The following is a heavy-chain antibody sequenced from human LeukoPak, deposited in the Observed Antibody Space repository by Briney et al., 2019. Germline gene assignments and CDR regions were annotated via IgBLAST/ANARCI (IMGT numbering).Heavy chain of an antibody. CDR3: YSGYYYDSSGYSPADY. D-gene: IGHD3-22*01. J-gene: IGHJ4*02. Sequence: GGSLRLSCAASGFSFSTYAMHWVRQAPGKGLEWVAVISYDETNKYYADSVKGRFTISRDNSKNTLYLQMNSLRAEDTAVYYCYSGYYYDSSGYSPADYWGQGTLVTVSS. CDR1: GFSFSTYA. CDR2: ISYDETNK. V-gene: IGHV3-30*04.